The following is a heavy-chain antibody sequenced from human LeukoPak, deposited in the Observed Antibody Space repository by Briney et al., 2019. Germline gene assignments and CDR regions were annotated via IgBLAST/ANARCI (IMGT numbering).Heavy chain of an antibody. Sequence: GRSLRLSCAASGFTFSSYAMHWVRQAPGKGLEWVAVISYDGSNKYYADSVKGRFTISRDNSKNTLYLQMNSLRAEDTAVYYCARPHYDILTGYGAFDYWGQGTLVTVSS. CDR3: ARPHYDILTGYGAFDY. CDR2: ISYDGSNK. D-gene: IGHD3-9*01. CDR1: GFTFSSYA. V-gene: IGHV3-30-3*01. J-gene: IGHJ4*02.